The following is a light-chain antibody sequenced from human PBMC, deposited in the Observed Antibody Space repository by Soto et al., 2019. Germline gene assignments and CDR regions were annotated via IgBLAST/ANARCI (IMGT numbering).Light chain of an antibody. CDR1: SSNIGSNY. J-gene: IGLJ2*01. CDR3: AAWDDSLSVLV. Sequence: QPVLTQPPSASGTPGQRVTISCSGSSSNIGSNYVYWYQQLPGTAPKLLIYRNNQRPSGVPDRFSGSKSGTSASLAISGLRSEDEADYYCAAWDDSLSVLVFGGGTEVTVL. CDR2: RNN. V-gene: IGLV1-47*01.